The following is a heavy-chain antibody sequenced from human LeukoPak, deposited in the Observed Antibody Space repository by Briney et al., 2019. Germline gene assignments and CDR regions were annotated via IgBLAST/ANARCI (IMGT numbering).Heavy chain of an antibody. J-gene: IGHJ6*02. V-gene: IGHV3-48*03. D-gene: IGHD1-26*01. CDR1: GFTFSSYE. CDR3: ARSGERGSGHYGMDV. Sequence: GGSLRLSCAASGFTFSSYEMNWVRQAPGKGLEWVSYISSSGSTIYYADSVKGRFTISRDNAKNSLYLQMNSLRAEDTAVYYCARSGERGSGHYGMDVWGQGTTVTVSS. CDR2: ISSSGSTI.